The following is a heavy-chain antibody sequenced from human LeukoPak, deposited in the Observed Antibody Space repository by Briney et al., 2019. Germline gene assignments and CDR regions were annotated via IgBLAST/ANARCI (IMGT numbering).Heavy chain of an antibody. D-gene: IGHD6-19*01. J-gene: IGHJ2*01. CDR1: GFTLSGAA. CDR2: IRSEADSYTT. Sequence: GGSLKLSCAASGFTLSGAAMHWVRQASGKGLEWLGRIRSEADSYTTAYAASVKGRFSVSRDDSKNTAYLQMNSLKTEDTAVYYCRAAVAGDYFDLWGRGTLVTVSS. CDR3: RAAVAGDYFDL. V-gene: IGHV3-73*01.